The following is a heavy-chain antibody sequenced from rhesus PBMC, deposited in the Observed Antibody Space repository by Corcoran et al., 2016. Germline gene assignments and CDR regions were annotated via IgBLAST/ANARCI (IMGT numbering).Heavy chain of an antibody. V-gene: IGHV3-201*01. Sequence: EVQLVESGGGVVQPGGSLRLSCAASGFTFDDYAMHWVRQAPGKGLEWVSAISWDGGSTGYADSVKGRFTISRDNAKNSLSPQMDRLRAEDTALYYCTTDPLRLYSGSWNRGGVDYWGQGVLVTVSS. CDR2: ISWDGGST. D-gene: IGHD6-25*01. CDR1: GFTFDDYA. J-gene: IGHJ4*01. CDR3: TTDPLRLYSGSWNRGGVDY.